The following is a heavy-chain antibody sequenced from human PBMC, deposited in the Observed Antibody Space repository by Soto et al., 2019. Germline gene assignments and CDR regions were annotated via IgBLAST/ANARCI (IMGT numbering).Heavy chain of an antibody. V-gene: IGHV1-3*01. CDR2: IAPGNGNT. CDR3: AKGSRMWTPDY. D-gene: IGHD2-21*01. J-gene: IGHJ4*02. CDR1: GYTFTDSS. Sequence: ASVKVSCKASGYTFTDSSIHWVRQAPGQSLEWLGWIAPGNGNTKYSQNFQGRVTITRDTSATTAYMELSSLRSEDTAVYYCAKGSRMWTPDYWGQGTLVTVSS.